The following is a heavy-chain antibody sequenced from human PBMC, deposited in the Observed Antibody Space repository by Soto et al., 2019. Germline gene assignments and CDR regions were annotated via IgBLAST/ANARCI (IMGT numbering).Heavy chain of an antibody. D-gene: IGHD2-15*01. CDR2: IXXSXXX. V-gene: IGHV4-59*12. CDR3: AGISEDIYYGMDV. J-gene: IGHJ6*02. Sequence: SETLSLTCTVSGGSISSYYWGWIRQPPGKGLXWIXXIXXSXXXXXNXXLKSRVTISVDTSNNQFSLSLNSVTAAETAVYYCAGISEDIYYGMDVWGQGTTVTVSS. CDR1: GGSISSYY.